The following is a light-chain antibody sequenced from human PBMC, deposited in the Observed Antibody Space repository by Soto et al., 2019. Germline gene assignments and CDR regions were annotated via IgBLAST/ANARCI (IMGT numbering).Light chain of an antibody. V-gene: IGLV2-14*01. Sequence: QSALTQPASVSGSRGQSISISCTGTTNDVCGYKYVAWYQQHAGKAPKLMIYGVNNRGSGVSNRFSGSKSANTVYMTISGLPAADEADYFCSSYTSNDTLEVFGAGSKVTV. CDR3: SSYTSNDTLEV. J-gene: IGLJ1*01. CDR1: TNDVCGYKY. CDR2: GVN.